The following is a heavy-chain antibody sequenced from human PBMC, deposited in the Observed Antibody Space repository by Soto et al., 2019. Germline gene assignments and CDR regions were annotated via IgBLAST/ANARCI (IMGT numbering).Heavy chain of an antibody. J-gene: IGHJ4*02. CDR2: IFSSGST. D-gene: IGHD2-2*01. V-gene: IGHV4-59*01. CDR3: ARVGYCSSTPCWPIGYFEY. Sequence: QVQLQESGPGLVKPSETLSLTCTVSGDSISSFYWTWIRQPPGKGLEWVGYIFSSGSTNYNPSLKSRVTISVDTSENQFSLKLTSVTAADTAVYYCARVGYCSSTPCWPIGYFEYWGLGTLVTVSS. CDR1: GDSISSFY.